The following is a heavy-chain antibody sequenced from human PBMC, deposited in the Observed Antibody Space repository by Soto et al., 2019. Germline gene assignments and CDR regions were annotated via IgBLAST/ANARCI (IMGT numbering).Heavy chain of an antibody. Sequence: SETLSLTCSVSGGSISSGGYYWSWIRQHPGKGLEWIGYIYYSGSTYYNPSLKSRVTISVDTSKNQFSLKLSSVTAADTAVYYCARAAAGTNWFDPWGQGTLVTVSS. V-gene: IGHV4-31*03. J-gene: IGHJ5*02. CDR3: ARAAAGTNWFDP. CDR2: IYYSGST. D-gene: IGHD6-13*01. CDR1: GGSISSGGYY.